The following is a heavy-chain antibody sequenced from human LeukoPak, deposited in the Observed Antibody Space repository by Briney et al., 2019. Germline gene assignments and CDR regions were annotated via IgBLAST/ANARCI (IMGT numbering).Heavy chain of an antibody. V-gene: IGHV3-53*01. J-gene: IGHJ4*02. CDR1: GFTVSSNY. CDR3: ARDGQWEPRPTIDY. D-gene: IGHD1-26*01. Sequence: GGSLRLSCAASGFTVSSNYMSWVRQAPGKGLEWVSVIYSGGSTYYADSVKGRFTISRDNSKNTLYLQMNSLRADDTAVYYCARDGQWEPRPTIDYWGQGTLVTVSS. CDR2: IYSGGST.